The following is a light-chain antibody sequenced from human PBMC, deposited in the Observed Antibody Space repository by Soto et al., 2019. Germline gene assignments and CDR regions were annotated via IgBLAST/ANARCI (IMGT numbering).Light chain of an antibody. CDR3: QQYGTLPPT. J-gene: IGKJ4*01. CDR2: GAS. Sequence: EIVLTQSPGTLSLSPGERATLSCRASQTVTNTYLAGYQQKSGQAPKFLIYGASNRATGIPDRFSGSGSGTDFTLTISRLEPEDFAVYYCQQYGTLPPTFGGGTKVEI. V-gene: IGKV3-20*01. CDR1: QTVTNTY.